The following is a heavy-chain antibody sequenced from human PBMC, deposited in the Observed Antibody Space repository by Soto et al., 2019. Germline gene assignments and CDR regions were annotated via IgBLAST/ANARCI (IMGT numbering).Heavy chain of an antibody. D-gene: IGHD2-8*02. CDR2: VSSTGSFM. CDR1: GFTFSHYS. J-gene: IGHJ6*03. CDR3: SRGGGLTGVDYIDV. Sequence: DVQLVESGGGLVKPGGSLRLSCAASGFTFSHYSMNWVRQAPGKGLEWVSSVSSTGSFMYYADLVKGRFTISRDSAKQSLYLQMNSPRGEDTSGYYCSRGGGLTGVDYIDVWGKGNTVIVYS. V-gene: IGHV3-21*04.